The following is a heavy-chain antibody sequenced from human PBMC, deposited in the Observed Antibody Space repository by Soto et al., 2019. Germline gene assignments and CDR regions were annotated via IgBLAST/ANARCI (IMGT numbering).Heavy chain of an antibody. D-gene: IGHD2-15*01. V-gene: IGHV3-30*18. CDR1: GFTFSNYG. Sequence: QVLLVESGGGVVQPGRSLRLSCAGSGFTFSNYGLHWVRQAPGKGLEWVSFTSFDGSHKYYADSVKGRFTNSRDNSNNMLYLQMDRLRAEDTAVYYLAKDGALRYCGGSTCPPAEAYWGQGPLVTVSS. CDR3: AKDGALRYCGGSTCPPAEAY. J-gene: IGHJ4*02. CDR2: TSFDGSHK.